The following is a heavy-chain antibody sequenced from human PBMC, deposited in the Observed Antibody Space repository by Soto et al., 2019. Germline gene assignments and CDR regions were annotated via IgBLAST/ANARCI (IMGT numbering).Heavy chain of an antibody. CDR1: GGSISSYY. J-gene: IGHJ4*02. CDR2: IYYSGST. D-gene: IGHD4-17*01. CDR3: ARSVTYYFDY. V-gene: IGHV4-59*01. Sequence: SETLSLTCTGSGGSISSYYWSWIRQPPGKGLEWIGYIYYSGSTNYHPSLKSRVTISVDTSKNQFSLKLSSVTAADTAVYYCARSVTYYFDYWGQGTLVTVSS.